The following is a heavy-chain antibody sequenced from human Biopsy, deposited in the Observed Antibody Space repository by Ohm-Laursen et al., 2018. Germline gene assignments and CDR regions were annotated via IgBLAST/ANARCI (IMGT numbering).Heavy chain of an antibody. CDR3: AQTRNDYGGFYFDY. J-gene: IGHJ4*02. V-gene: IGHV4-39*01. CDR1: GDSISSRTYY. D-gene: IGHD4/OR15-4a*01. CDR2: IRNT. Sequence: TLSLTCSVSGDSISSRTYYWGWIRQPPGKGLEWIGTIRNTYFRTSLKSRVTMSVNTTKNMFPLKLSSVTAADTGVYYCAQTRNDYGGFYFDYWGRGTLVTVSS.